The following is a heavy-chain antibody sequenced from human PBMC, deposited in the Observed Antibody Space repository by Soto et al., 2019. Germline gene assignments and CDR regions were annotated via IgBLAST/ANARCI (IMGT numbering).Heavy chain of an antibody. J-gene: IGHJ4*02. D-gene: IGHD6-13*01. CDR3: ARGIAAAGPKLDY. V-gene: IGHV3-48*01. CDR2: ISSATTTI. CDR1: GFTFSSYS. Sequence: EVQLVESGGGLVQPGGSLRLSCAASGFTFSSYSMNGVRRAPGKGLEWVSYISSATTTIYYADSVKGRFTISRDNAKNSLYLQMNSLRADDTAVYYCARGIAAAGPKLDYWGQGTLVTVSS.